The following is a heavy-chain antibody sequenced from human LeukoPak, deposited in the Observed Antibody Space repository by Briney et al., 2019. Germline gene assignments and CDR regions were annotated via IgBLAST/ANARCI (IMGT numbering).Heavy chain of an antibody. D-gene: IGHD3-10*01. Sequence: ASVKVSCKASGYTFTGYYMHWVRQAPGQGLEWMGWINPNSGGTNYAQKFQGRVTMTRDTSISTAYMELSSLRSEDTAVYYCARGRLRLWFGELLRGGGWFDPWGQGTLVTVSS. V-gene: IGHV1-2*02. J-gene: IGHJ5*02. CDR1: GYTFTGYY. CDR3: ARGRLRLWFGELLRGGGWFDP. CDR2: INPNSGGT.